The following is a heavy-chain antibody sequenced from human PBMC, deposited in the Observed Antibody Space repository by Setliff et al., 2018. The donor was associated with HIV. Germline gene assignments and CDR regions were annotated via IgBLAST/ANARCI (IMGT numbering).Heavy chain of an antibody. CDR2: IFYSGST. D-gene: IGHD3-22*01. J-gene: IGHJ5*02. Sequence: SETLSLTCTVSGGSVSSGTYYWSWIRQPPGKGLEWIGYIFYSGSTNYNPSLKSRVTISVDTSKNQFSLKLTSVTAADTAIYYCARENGWLFGWFDPWGQGTPVTVSS. CDR3: ARENGWLFGWFDP. V-gene: IGHV4-61*01. CDR1: GGSVSSGTYY.